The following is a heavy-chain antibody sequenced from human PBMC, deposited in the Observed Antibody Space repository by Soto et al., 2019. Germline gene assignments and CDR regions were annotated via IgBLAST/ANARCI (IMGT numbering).Heavy chain of an antibody. Sequence: QVQLVQSGAEVKKPGASVKVSCKASGYTFTRYGVSWVRQAPGQRLEWMGWISADNGNIHYAQNFQGRVTMTTDTSTSTVYMELRSLRSDDTAVYYCARDRVAAARNYYYGMDVWGQGTTVTVSS. CDR2: ISADNGNI. J-gene: IGHJ6*02. D-gene: IGHD6-13*01. CDR3: ARDRVAAARNYYYGMDV. V-gene: IGHV1-18*01. CDR1: GYTFTRYG.